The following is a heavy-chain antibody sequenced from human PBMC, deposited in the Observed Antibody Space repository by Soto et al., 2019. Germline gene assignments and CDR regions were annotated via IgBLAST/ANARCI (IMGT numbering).Heavy chain of an antibody. D-gene: IGHD4-17*01. CDR2: IKQDGSEK. CDR1: GFTFSSYW. Sequence: EVQLVESGGGLVQPGGSLRLSCAVSGFTFSSYWMSWVRQAPGKGLEWVANIKQDGSEKYYVDSVKGRFTIFRDNAKNSLYLQMTSLRAEDTAVYYCARGTSVTTIWGYWGQGTLVTVSS. V-gene: IGHV3-7*03. CDR3: ARGTSVTTIWGY. J-gene: IGHJ4*02.